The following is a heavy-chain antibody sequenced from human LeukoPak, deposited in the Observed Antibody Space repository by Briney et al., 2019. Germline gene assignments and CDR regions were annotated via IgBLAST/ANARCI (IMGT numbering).Heavy chain of an antibody. Sequence: KSSETLSLTCTVSGGSISSYYWSWIRQPPGKGLEWIGYIYYSGSTNYNPSLKSRVTISVDTSKNQFSLKLSSVTAADTAVYYCASFESDYVGGSYRYNYWGQGTLVTVSS. CDR1: GGSISSYY. J-gene: IGHJ4*02. V-gene: IGHV4-59*01. CDR2: IYYSGST. CDR3: ASFESDYVGGSYRYNY. D-gene: IGHD3-16*02.